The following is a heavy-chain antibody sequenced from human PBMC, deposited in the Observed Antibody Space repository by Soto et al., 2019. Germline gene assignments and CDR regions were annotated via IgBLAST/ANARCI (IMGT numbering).Heavy chain of an antibody. J-gene: IGHJ4*02. D-gene: IGHD5-12*01. V-gene: IGHV4-59*08. Sequence: SETLSLTCTVSGGSISSYYWSWIRQPPGKGLEWIGYIYYSGSTNYNPSLKSRVTISVDTSKNQFSLKLSSVTAADTAVYYCARSRYSGYDSLDYWGQGTLVTSPQ. CDR3: ARSRYSGYDSLDY. CDR1: GGSISSYY. CDR2: IYYSGST.